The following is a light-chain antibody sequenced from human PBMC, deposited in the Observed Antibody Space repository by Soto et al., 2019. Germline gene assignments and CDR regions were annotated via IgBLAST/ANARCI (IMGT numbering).Light chain of an antibody. Sequence: EIVIPRSRATLSLCPGGSATLSGWASQSISDPLAWYQQKRGQVPMLLICDTSTRAPGISARFRGSGSGTEFTLAVSSLEPEDFETFFCEQYSAFPRAVGSGTKVDIK. CDR3: EQYSAFPRA. V-gene: IGKV3-15*01. J-gene: IGKJ1*01. CDR2: DTS. CDR1: QSISDP.